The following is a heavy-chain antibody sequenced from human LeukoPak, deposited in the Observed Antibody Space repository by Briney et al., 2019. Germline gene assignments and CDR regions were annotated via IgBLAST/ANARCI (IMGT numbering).Heavy chain of an antibody. CDR2: IYYSGNT. V-gene: IGHV4-59*01. CDR1: GGSISTYY. Sequence: SETLSLTCTVSGGSISTYYWSWIRQPPGKGLEWIGYIYYSGNTNYNPSLKSRVAMSVDTSKNQFSLHVSSVTAADTAMYYCARGQYRGYDRGGLDVWGQGTTVTVSS. D-gene: IGHD5-12*01. J-gene: IGHJ6*02. CDR3: ARGQYRGYDRGGLDV.